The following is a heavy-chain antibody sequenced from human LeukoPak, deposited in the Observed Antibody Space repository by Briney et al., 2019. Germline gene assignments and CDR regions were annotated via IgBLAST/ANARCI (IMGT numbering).Heavy chain of an antibody. CDR3: ARADIRAIASSGWYGFDF. CDR2: ISAYNGNT. Sequence: GASVKVSCKASGHTFTSYGITWVRQAPGQGLEWMGWISAYNGNTNYAQKLQGRVTMTTDTSTSTAYMELRSLRSDDTAAYYCARADIRAIASSGWYGFDFWGQGTLVTVSS. D-gene: IGHD6-19*01. J-gene: IGHJ4*02. CDR1: GHTFTSYG. V-gene: IGHV1-18*01.